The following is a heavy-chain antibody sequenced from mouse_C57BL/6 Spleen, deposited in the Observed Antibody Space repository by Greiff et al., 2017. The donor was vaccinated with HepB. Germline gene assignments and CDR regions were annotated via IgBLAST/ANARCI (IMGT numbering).Heavy chain of an antibody. J-gene: IGHJ4*01. Sequence: VQLQQPGAELVKPGASVKMSCKASGYTFTSYWITWVKQRPGQGLEWIGDIYPGSGSTNYNEKFKSKATLTVDTSSSTAYMQLSSLTSEDSAVYYCARKGIYYDYDGFYYAMDYWGQGTSVTVSS. CDR1: GYTFTSYW. V-gene: IGHV1-55*01. CDR2: IYPGSGST. CDR3: ARKGIYYDYDGFYYAMDY. D-gene: IGHD2-4*01.